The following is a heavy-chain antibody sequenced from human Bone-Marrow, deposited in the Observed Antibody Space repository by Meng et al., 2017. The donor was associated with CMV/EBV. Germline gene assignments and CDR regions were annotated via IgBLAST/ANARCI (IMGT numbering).Heavy chain of an antibody. CDR2: INYSGIT. J-gene: IGHJ5*02. D-gene: IGHD2-21*01. V-gene: IGHV4-31*02. CDR3: ARDGDISYSHWFDP. CDR1: GSSTRCAYY. Sequence: GSSTRCAYYGSWIRQSPGRGLEWIGYINYSGITYYNPSLESRVTISVDTSKNQFSLKLNSVTAADTAVYYCARDGDISYSHWFDPWGQGTLVTVSS.